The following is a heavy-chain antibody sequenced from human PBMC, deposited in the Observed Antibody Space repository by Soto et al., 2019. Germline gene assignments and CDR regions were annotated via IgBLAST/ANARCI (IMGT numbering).Heavy chain of an antibody. J-gene: IGHJ4*02. CDR3: ARGHPAIEVTGTGVFDY. CDR2: IYSGGNA. Sequence: LRLSCAASGFAFSSSYMSWVRQAPGKGLEWLSVIYSGGNADYANSVKGRFTISRDNTKNTLHLQMNSLRAEDTAVYFCARGHPAIEVTGTGVFDYWGQGTLVTVSS. V-gene: IGHV3-53*01. D-gene: IGHD6-19*01. CDR1: GFAFSSSY.